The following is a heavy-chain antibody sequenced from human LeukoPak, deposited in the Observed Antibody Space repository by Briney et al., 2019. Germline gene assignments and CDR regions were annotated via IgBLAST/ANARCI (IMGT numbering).Heavy chain of an antibody. V-gene: IGHV3-23*01. Sequence: PGGSLRLSCAASGFTFSSYAMSWVRQAPGKGLEWVSAISGSGGSTYYADSVKGRFTISRDNSKNTLYLQMNSLRAEDTAVYYCAKRITMVRGVITYYYYGMDVWGQRTTVTVSS. CDR1: GFTFSSYA. CDR3: AKRITMVRGVITYYYYGMDV. J-gene: IGHJ6*02. CDR2: ISGSGGST. D-gene: IGHD3-10*01.